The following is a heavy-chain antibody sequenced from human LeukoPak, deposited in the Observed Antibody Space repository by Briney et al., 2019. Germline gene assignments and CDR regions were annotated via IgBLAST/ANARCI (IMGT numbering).Heavy chain of an antibody. Sequence: GGSLRLSCAASGFTFSSYGMHWVRQAPGKGLEWVAVISYDGSNKYYADSVKGRFTISRDNSKNTLYLQMNSLRAEERAVYYCAKDRGRVGGRAGRLVVIGILDYWGQGTLVTVSS. D-gene: IGHD3-22*01. CDR1: GFTFSSYG. J-gene: IGHJ4*01. CDR3: AKDRGRVGGRAGRLVVIGILDY. CDR2: ISYDGSNK. V-gene: IGHV3-30*18.